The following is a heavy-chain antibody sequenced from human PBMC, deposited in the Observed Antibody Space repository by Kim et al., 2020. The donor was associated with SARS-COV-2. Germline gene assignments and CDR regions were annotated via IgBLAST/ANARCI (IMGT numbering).Heavy chain of an antibody. Sequence: SETLSLTCTVSGGSISSSSYYWGWIRQPPGKGLEWIGSIYYSGSTYYNPSLKSRVTISVDTSKNQFSLKLSSVTAADTAVYYCAREKYSGSWGDFDYWGQGTLVTVSS. V-gene: IGHV4-39*07. CDR2: IYYSGST. J-gene: IGHJ4*02. CDR3: AREKYSGSWGDFDY. CDR1: GGSISSSSYY. D-gene: IGHD1-26*01.